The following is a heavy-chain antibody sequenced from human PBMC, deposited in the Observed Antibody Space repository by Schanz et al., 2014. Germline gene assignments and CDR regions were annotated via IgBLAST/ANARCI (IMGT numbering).Heavy chain of an antibody. CDR1: GDTFSKYN. CDR2: IMPLRGIG. Sequence: QVQLVQSGPEVKKPGSSVKVSCQAFGDTFSKYNIMWVRQVPGQGLEWLRRIMPLRGIGNNAWKFQDRLTITADKSMNITYMEVSSLGTEDTAVYYCTRLRRADPNGFDVWGQGTTVTVS. V-gene: IGHV1-69*02. CDR3: TRLRRADPNGFDV. J-gene: IGHJ6*02. D-gene: IGHD6-19*01.